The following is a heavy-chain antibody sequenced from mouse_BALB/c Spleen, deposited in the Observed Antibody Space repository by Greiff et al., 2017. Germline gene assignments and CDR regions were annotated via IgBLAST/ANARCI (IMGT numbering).Heavy chain of an antibody. CDR2: IYPGDGDT. J-gene: IGHJ2*01. V-gene: IGHV1-80*01. CDR1: GYAFSSYW. CDR3: ARTQRFYEGYLHLDL. D-gene: IGHD2-3*01. Sequence: QVQLQQSGAELVRPGSSVKISCKASGYAFSSYWMNWVKQRPGQGLEWIGQIYPGDGDTNYNGKFKGKATLTADKSSSTAYMQLSSLTSEDSAVYFCARTQRFYEGYLHLDLGGRGNTLTVSS.